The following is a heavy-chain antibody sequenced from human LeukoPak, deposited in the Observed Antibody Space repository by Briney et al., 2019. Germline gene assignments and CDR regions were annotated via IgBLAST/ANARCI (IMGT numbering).Heavy chain of an antibody. CDR3: ARARFLEWLLTYYFDY. Sequence: SQTLSLTCTVSGGSISSGGYYWSWIRQHPGKGLEWIGYIYYSGSTYYNPSLKSRVTISVDTSKNQFSLKLSSVTAADTAVYYCARARFLEWLLTYYFDYWGQGTLVTVSS. CDR1: GGSISSGGYY. D-gene: IGHD3-3*01. CDR2: IYYSGST. J-gene: IGHJ4*02. V-gene: IGHV4-31*03.